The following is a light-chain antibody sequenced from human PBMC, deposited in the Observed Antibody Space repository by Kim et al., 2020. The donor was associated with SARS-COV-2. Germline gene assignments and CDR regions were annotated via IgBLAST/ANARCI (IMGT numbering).Light chain of an antibody. CDR1: SSDVGAFNY. CDR3: SSYTTGRTWV. Sequence: QSVLTQPASVSGSPGQSITISCTGTSSDVGAFNYVSWYQQHPGKAPKLIIYDVTKRPSGVSNRFSGSKSGNTASLTISGLQAEDEADYYCSSYTTGRTWVFGGGTKLTVL. CDR2: DVT. J-gene: IGLJ3*02. V-gene: IGLV2-14*01.